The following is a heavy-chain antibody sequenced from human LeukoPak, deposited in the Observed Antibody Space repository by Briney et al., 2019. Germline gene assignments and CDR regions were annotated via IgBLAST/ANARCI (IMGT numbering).Heavy chain of an antibody. V-gene: IGHV3-30*04. D-gene: IGHD2-2*01. CDR2: ISYDGSNK. CDR3: AKDRRYCSSTSCSTRWFDP. CDR1: GFTFSSYA. Sequence: GRSLRLSCAASGFTFSSYAMHWVRQAPGKGLEWVAVISYDGSNKYYADSVKGRFTISRDNSKNTLYLQMNSLRAEDTAVYYCAKDRRYCSSTSCSTRWFDPWGQGTLVTVSS. J-gene: IGHJ5*02.